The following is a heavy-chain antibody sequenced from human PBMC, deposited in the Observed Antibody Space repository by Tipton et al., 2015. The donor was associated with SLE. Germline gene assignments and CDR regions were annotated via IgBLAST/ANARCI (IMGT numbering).Heavy chain of an antibody. Sequence: SLRLSCAASGFTFSSYGMHWARQAPGKGLEWVSGINREGSDTRYGDSAKGRFTISRDNAKNTLYLQMHSLRVDDTAVYYCGRGGPPNAIDIWGRGTTVSVSS. CDR1: GFTFSSYG. CDR3: GRGGPPNAIDI. V-gene: IGHV3-74*01. CDR2: INREGSDT. J-gene: IGHJ3*02.